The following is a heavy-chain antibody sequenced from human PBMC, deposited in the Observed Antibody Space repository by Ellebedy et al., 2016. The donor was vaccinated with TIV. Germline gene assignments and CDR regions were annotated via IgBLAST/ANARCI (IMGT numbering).Heavy chain of an antibody. D-gene: IGHD6-25*01. V-gene: IGHV3-21*01. CDR1: GFSFKTDA. Sequence: PGGSLRLSCLASGFSFKTDAMNWVRQPPGQGLAWVASIRSGGVYVWYGDSVKGRFTISRDNAKNSLFLQMNSLRDDDTAVYYCARGGGGYFLDWGQGTLVSVSS. CDR3: ARGGGGYFLD. J-gene: IGHJ4*02. CDR2: IRSGGVYV.